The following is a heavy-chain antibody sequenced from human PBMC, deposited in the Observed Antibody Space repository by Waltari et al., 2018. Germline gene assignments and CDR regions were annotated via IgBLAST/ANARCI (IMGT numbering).Heavy chain of an antibody. V-gene: IGHV3-7*01. CDR2: RKQDGSEK. Sequence: EVQLVESGGGLVQPGGSLRLSCAASGFPFSSYWMSWVRQAPGKGVGLWANRKQDGSEKYYVDSVKGRFTISRDNAKNSLYLQRNSLRAEDTAVYYCARDQTSGYATFFDYWGQGTLVTVSS. CDR3: ARDQTSGYATFFDY. D-gene: IGHD5-12*01. J-gene: IGHJ4*02. CDR1: GFPFSSYW.